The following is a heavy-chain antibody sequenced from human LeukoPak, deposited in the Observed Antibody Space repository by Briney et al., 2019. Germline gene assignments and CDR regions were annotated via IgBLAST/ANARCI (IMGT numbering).Heavy chain of an antibody. V-gene: IGHV3-20*04. D-gene: IGHD6-13*01. CDR3: ARSRALYSSSWYYYYMDV. CDR2: INWNGGST. J-gene: IGHJ6*03. CDR1: GFTFDDYG. Sequence: GGSLRLSCAASGFTFDDYGMSWVGQAPWKGLEGVSGINWNGGSTGYADSVKGRFTISRDNAKSSLYLQMNSLRAENTALYYCARSRALYSSSWYYYYMDVWGKGTTVTVSS.